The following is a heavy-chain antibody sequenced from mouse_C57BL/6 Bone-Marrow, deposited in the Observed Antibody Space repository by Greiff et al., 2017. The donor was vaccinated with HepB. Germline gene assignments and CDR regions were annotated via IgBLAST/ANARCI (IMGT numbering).Heavy chain of an antibody. CDR2: ISYDGSN. CDR1: GYSITSGYY. J-gene: IGHJ4*01. Sequence: EESGPGLVKPSQSLSLTCSVTGYSITSGYYWNWIRQFPGNKLEWMGYISYDGSNNYNPSLKNRISITRDTSKNQFFLKLNSVTTEDTATYYCARAPFYPYYAMDYWGQGTSVTVSS. V-gene: IGHV3-6*01. CDR3: ARAPFYPYYAMDY.